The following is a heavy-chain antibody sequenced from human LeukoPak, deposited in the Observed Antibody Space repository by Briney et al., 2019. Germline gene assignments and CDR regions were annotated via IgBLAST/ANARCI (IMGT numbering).Heavy chain of an antibody. V-gene: IGHV4-34*01. CDR3: ARVSGLNNFDS. D-gene: IGHD1/OR15-1a*01. CDR2: INHSGST. CDR1: GGSFSGYY. Sequence: PSETLSLTCAVYGGSFSGYYWSWIRQPPGKGLEWIGEINHSGSTNYNPSLKSRVTISVDTSKNQFSLKVTSLTAADTAVYYCARVSGLNNFDSWGQGTLVTVSS. J-gene: IGHJ4*02.